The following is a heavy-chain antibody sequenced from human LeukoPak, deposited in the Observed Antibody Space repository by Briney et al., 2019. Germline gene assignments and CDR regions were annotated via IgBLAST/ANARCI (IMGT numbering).Heavy chain of an antibody. Sequence: RSSETLSLTCAVYGGSFSGYYWSRIRQPPGKGLEWIGEINHSGSTNYNPSLKSRVTISVDTSKNQFSLKLSSVTAADTAVYYCARSGSWVAVGYFDYWGQGTLVTVSS. D-gene: IGHD2-15*01. CDR3: ARSGSWVAVGYFDY. CDR1: GGSFSGYY. V-gene: IGHV4-34*01. CDR2: INHSGST. J-gene: IGHJ4*02.